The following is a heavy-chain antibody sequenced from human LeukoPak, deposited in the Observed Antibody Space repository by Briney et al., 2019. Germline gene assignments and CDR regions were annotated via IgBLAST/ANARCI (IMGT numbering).Heavy chain of an antibody. Sequence: GGSLRLSCEASGFTFSSYAMSWVRQAPGKGLEWVSAISGSGGSTYYADSVKGRFTISRDNSKNTLYLQMNSLRAEDTAVYYCAKTCAGYSYGPPGYWGQGTLVTVSS. J-gene: IGHJ4*02. CDR3: AKTCAGYSYGPPGY. V-gene: IGHV3-23*01. CDR1: GFTFSSYA. D-gene: IGHD5-18*01. CDR2: ISGSGGST.